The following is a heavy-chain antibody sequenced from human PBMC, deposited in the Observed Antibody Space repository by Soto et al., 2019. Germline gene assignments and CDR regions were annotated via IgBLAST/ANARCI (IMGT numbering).Heavy chain of an antibody. CDR3: ARHSLQQSFNY. D-gene: IGHD6-13*01. V-gene: IGHV4-39*01. J-gene: IGHJ4*02. CDR1: GGSISSSSYY. CDR2: IYYSGST. Sequence: SETLSLTCTVSGGSISSSSYYWGWIRQPPGKGLEWIGSIYYSGSTYYNPSLKSRVTISVDTSKNQFSLKLSSVTAADTAVYYCARHSLQQSFNYWGQGTQVTVSS.